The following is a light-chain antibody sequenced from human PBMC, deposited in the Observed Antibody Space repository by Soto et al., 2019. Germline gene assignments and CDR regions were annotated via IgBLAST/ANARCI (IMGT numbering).Light chain of an antibody. CDR2: DVS. Sequence: QSVLAQPRSVSGCPGQSVTISCTGSSSDVGAYNYVSWYQQHPGKAPKLMTYDVSKRPSGVPDRFSGSKSGNTASLTISGLQAEDEADYYCCSYADNYSYVFGTGTKATVL. J-gene: IGLJ1*01. CDR1: SSDVGAYNY. CDR3: CSYADNYSYV. V-gene: IGLV2-11*01.